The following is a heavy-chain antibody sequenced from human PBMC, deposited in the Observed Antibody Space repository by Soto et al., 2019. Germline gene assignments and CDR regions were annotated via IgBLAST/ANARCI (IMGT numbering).Heavy chain of an antibody. D-gene: IGHD3-9*01. Sequence: QVQLVQSGAEVKKPGASVKVSCKASGYTFIRYSMHWVRQAPGQGLEGRGIINPSGGSTNYAQQFQGRVTMTGDTSTSTVSMEVISIRSEVTAVYYCGIGDPRYDDAFDIWGQGTTVTVSS. CDR3: GIGDPRYDDAFDI. CDR2: INPSGGST. J-gene: IGHJ3*02. CDR1: GYTFIRYS. V-gene: IGHV1-46*01.